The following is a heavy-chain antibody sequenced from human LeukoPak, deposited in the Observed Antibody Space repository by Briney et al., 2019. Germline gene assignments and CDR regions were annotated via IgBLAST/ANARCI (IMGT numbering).Heavy chain of an antibody. J-gene: IGHJ4*02. CDR3: ARDWVTYYFDY. CDR2: IWYDGSNK. V-gene: IGHV3-33*01. Sequence: GGSLRLSCAASGFTFSDYGMHWVRQAPGKGLEWVAVIWYDGSNKYYADSVKGRFTISRDSSKNTLYLQMNSLRAEVSAVYYCARDWVTYYFDYWGQGTLVTVSS. CDR1: GFTFSDYG. D-gene: IGHD4-23*01.